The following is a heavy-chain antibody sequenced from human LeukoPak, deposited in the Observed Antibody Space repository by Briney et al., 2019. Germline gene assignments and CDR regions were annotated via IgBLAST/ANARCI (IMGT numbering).Heavy chain of an antibody. Sequence: GGSLRLSCAASGFTFSGYAMSWVRQAPGKGLEWVSTITGSGGTTYYADSVKGRFTISRDNSKNTLYLQVNSLRAEDTAMYYCARNILFAFDIWGQGTMVTVSS. V-gene: IGHV3-23*01. CDR1: GFTFSGYA. J-gene: IGHJ3*02. CDR3: ARNILFAFDI. D-gene: IGHD2/OR15-2a*01. CDR2: ITGSGGTT.